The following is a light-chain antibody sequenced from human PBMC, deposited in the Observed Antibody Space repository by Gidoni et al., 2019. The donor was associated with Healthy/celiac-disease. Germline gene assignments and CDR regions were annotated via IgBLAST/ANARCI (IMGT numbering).Light chain of an antibody. CDR3: QQYNSYGT. CDR2: KAA. CDR1: QSISSW. V-gene: IGKV1-5*03. J-gene: IGKJ1*01. Sequence: DIQMTQSPSTLSASVGDRVTITCRASQSISSWLHWYQQKPGKAPKLLIYKAASLESGVPSRFSGSGSGTEFTLTISILQPDDFATYYCQQYNSYGTFGQGTKVEIK.